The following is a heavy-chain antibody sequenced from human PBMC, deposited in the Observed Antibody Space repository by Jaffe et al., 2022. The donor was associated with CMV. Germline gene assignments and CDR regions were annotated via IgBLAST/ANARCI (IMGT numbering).Heavy chain of an antibody. CDR3: ARDVGWGDIAAAGRTAFDY. D-gene: IGHD6-13*01. CDR1: GFTFSSYW. CDR2: IKQDGSEK. J-gene: IGHJ4*02. V-gene: IGHV3-7*03. Sequence: EVQLVESGGGLVQPGGSLRLSCAASGFTFSSYWMSWVRQAPGKGLEWVANIKQDGSEKYYVDSVKGRFTISRDNAKNSLYLQMNSLRAEDTAVYYCARDVGWGDIAAAGRTAFDYWGQGTLVTVSS.